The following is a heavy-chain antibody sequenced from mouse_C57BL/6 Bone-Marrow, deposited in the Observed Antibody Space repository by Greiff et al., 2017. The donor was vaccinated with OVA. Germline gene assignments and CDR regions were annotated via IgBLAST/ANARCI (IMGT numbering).Heavy chain of an antibody. CDR2: IYPRDGST. J-gene: IGHJ1*03. D-gene: IGHD2-1*01. Sequence: QVQLQQSDAELVKPGASVKISCKVSGYTFTDHTIHWMKQRPEQGLEWIGYIYPRDGSTKYNENFKGKATLTADKSSSTDYMQLNSLTSEDSAVYFCARRRGNYGWYFDVWGTGTTVTVSS. CDR3: ARRRGNYGWYFDV. CDR1: GYTFTDHT. V-gene: IGHV1-78*01.